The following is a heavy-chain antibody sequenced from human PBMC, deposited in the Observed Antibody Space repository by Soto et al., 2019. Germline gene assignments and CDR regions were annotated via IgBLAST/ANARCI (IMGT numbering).Heavy chain of an antibody. D-gene: IGHD2-8*02. V-gene: IGHV4-34*01. J-gene: IGHJ4*02. CDR1: GGSFSGYS. CDR2: INHTGST. CDR3: ARDKITGLFDY. Sequence: SEILSLTCAVDGGSFSGYSWTWIRQPPGTGLEWIGEINHTGSTNYNPSLKSRVTISVDTSKNQFSLKLTPVTAADTAVYYCARDKITGLFDYWGQGTLVTVS.